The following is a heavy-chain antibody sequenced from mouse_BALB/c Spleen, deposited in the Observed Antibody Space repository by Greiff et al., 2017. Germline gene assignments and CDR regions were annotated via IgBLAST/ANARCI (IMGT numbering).Heavy chain of an antibody. CDR3: ASAGEGY. Sequence: EVQGVESGGGLVKPGGSLKLSCAASGFAFSSYDMSWVRQTPEKRLEWVAYISSGGGSTYYPDTVKGRFTISRDNAKNTLYLQMSSLKSEDTAMYYCASAGEGYWGQGTTLTVSS. J-gene: IGHJ2*01. V-gene: IGHV5-12-1*01. CDR1: GFAFSSYD. CDR2: ISSGGGST.